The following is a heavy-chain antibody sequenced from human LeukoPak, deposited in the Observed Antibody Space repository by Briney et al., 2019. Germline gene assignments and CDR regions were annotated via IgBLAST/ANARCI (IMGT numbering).Heavy chain of an antibody. D-gene: IGHD3-10*01. CDR2: IRPDGSNE. CDR1: GFTFSSYA. CDR3: VKDWGVLPDYTADGFDI. Sequence: PGGSLRLSCAASGFTFSSYAMHWVRQAPGKGLEWVAFIRPDGSNEYYAASVRGRFAISWDNSQNTLHLQMNSLRLEDTAVYYCVKDWGVLPDYTADGFDIWGPGTMVTVSS. J-gene: IGHJ3*02. V-gene: IGHV3-30*02.